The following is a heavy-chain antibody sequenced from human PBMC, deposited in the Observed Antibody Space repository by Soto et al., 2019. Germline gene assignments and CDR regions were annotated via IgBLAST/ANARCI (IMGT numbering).Heavy chain of an antibody. CDR2: IKQDGSEK. V-gene: IGHV3-7*03. J-gene: IGHJ5*02. Sequence: SGGSLRLSCGASGFSFGVYWMSWVRQAPGKGLEWVANIKQDGSEKYYVDSVKGRFTISRDNAKNSLYLQMNSLRAEDTAVYYCASELVGYSSSSGYLWGQGTLVTVSS. D-gene: IGHD6-6*01. CDR1: GFSFGVYW. CDR3: ASELVGYSSSSGYL.